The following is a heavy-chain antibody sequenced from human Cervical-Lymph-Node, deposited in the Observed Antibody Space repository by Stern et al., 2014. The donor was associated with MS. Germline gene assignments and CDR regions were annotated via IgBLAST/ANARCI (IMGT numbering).Heavy chain of an antibody. Sequence: EVQLVESGAEVKKPGESLKISCKGSGYSFTSYWIGWVRQMPGKGLEWMGIIYPGDSDTRYSPSFQGQVTISADKSISTAYLQWSSLKASDTAMYYCARRSPTTADDDAFDIWGQGTMVTVSS. J-gene: IGHJ3*02. D-gene: IGHD1-26*01. V-gene: IGHV5-51*01. CDR1: GYSFTSYW. CDR3: ARRSPTTADDDAFDI. CDR2: IYPGDSDT.